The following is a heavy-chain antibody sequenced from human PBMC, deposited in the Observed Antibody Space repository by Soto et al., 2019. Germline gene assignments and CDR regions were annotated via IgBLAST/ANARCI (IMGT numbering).Heavy chain of an antibody. CDR1: GFTFSSYT. CDR3: AKGFIRDCGGDCTVDT. J-gene: IGHJ5*02. CDR2: ISATGGST. V-gene: IGHV3-23*01. D-gene: IGHD2-21*02. Sequence: EVQLLESGGGLVQPGGSLRLSCAASGFTFSSYTMSWVRQAPGKGLEWVSGISATGGSTYYADSVKGRFTFSRDNSKNKLYLNMNSLRAEDTAVYYCAKGFIRDCGGDCTVDTWGQGTLVTVSS.